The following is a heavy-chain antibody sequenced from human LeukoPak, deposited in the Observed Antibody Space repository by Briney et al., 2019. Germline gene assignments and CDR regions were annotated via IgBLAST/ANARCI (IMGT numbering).Heavy chain of an antibody. CDR1: GFTFSNAW. CDR2: IKSKTDGGTT. CDR3: TTDLSQLELLARVDYYYYYMDV. J-gene: IGHJ6*03. V-gene: IGHV3-15*01. Sequence: RPGGSLRLSCAASGFTFSNAWMSWVRQAPGKGLEWVGRIKSKTDGGTTDYAAPVKGRFTISRDDSKNTLYLQMNSLKTEDTAVYYCTTDLSQLELLARVDYYYYYMDVWGKGTTVTVSS. D-gene: IGHD1-7*01.